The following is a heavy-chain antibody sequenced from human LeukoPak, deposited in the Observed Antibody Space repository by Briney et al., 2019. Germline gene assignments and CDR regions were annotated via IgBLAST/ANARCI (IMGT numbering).Heavy chain of an antibody. CDR3: VKDQREAYRSGWSRDFDY. J-gene: IGHJ4*02. V-gene: IGHV3-30*18. CDR1: GFSFSNYA. D-gene: IGHD6-19*01. Sequence: GGSLRLSCAASGFSFSNYAMHWVRQDSGRGLDWVAVISHDGINTYYADSVKGRFTISRDNSKNTLYLQVNSLRVGDTAVYYCVKDQREAYRSGWSRDFDYWGQGTLVTVSS. CDR2: ISHDGINT.